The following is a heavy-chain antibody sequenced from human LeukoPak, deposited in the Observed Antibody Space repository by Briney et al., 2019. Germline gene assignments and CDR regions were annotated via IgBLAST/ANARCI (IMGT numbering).Heavy chain of an antibody. CDR2: IYPGDSDT. CDR1: GYSLTSYW. V-gene: IGHV5-51*01. Sequence: GESLKISCKGSGYSLTSYWIGWVRQMPGKGLEWMGIIYPGDSDTRYSPSFQGQVTISADKSISTAYLQWSSLKASDTAMYYCARRSLSKSYYDSSGSKAYFDYWGQGTLVTVSS. D-gene: IGHD3-22*01. J-gene: IGHJ4*02. CDR3: ARRSLSKSYYDSSGSKAYFDY.